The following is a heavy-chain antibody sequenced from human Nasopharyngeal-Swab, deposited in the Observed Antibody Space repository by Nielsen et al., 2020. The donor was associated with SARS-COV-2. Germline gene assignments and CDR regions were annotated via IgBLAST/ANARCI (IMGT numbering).Heavy chain of an antibody. CDR3: ARGGVRGDY. J-gene: IGHJ4*02. D-gene: IGHD3-10*01. V-gene: IGHV3-48*02. CDR2: ISSSSSTI. Sequence: GESLKISCAASGFTFSTYSMNWVRQAPGKGLEWISYISSSSSTIYYADSVKGRFTISRDNAKTSLYLQMNSLRDEDTAIYYCARGGVRGDYWGQGTLVTVSS. CDR1: GFTFSTYS.